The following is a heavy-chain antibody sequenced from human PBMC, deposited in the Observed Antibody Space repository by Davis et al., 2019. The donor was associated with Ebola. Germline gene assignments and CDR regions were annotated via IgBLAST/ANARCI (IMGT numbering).Heavy chain of an antibody. CDR2: FYYSGST. V-gene: IGHV4-59*08. J-gene: IGHJ4*02. CDR1: GVSISSYN. D-gene: IGHD4-23*01. CDR3: ARSNSLWWYCDY. Sequence: SESLSLSCTASGVSISSYNRPWIRQPPGKGLAWDGYFYYSGSTNYNPSLKSRITILGDTSKNQFFLERISVNAADTAVYYCARSNSLWWYCDYWGQGTLVTVSS.